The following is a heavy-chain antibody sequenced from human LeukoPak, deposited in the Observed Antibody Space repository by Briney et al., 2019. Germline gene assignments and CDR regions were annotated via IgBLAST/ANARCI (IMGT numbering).Heavy chain of an antibody. J-gene: IGHJ6*03. V-gene: IGHV4-34*01. Sequence: SETLSLTCAVYGGSFSGYYWSWIRQPPGKGLEWIGEINQSGSTNYNPSLKSRVTISVDTSKNQFSLKLSSVTAADMAVFYCARGNGDQNYYYMDVWGKGTTVTVSS. D-gene: IGHD4-17*01. CDR3: ARGNGDQNYYYMDV. CDR2: INQSGST. CDR1: GGSFSGYY.